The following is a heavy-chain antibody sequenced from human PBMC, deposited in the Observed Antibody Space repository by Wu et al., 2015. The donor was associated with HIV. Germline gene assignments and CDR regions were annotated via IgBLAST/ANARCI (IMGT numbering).Heavy chain of an antibody. J-gene: IGHJ4*02. CDR2: INPSGGAT. CDR1: GYIFTSYY. D-gene: IGHD1-20*01. Sequence: QVQLVQSGAEVKKPGASAKVSCATSGYIFTSYYIHWLRQAPGHGLEWMAWINPSGGATIYAEAFEGRVTVTTDTSMKTVYMELESLTSGDTAIYFCARDATPITTEFDYWGQGTLITVSS. V-gene: IGHV1-2*02. CDR3: ARDATPITTEFDY.